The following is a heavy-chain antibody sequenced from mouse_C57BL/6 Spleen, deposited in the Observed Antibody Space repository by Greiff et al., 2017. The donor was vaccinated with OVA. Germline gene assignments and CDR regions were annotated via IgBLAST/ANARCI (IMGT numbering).Heavy chain of an antibody. J-gene: IGHJ4*01. V-gene: IGHV5-6*02. Sequence: EVKVVESGGDLVKPGGSLKLSCAASGFTFSSYGMSWVRQTPDKRLEWVATISSGGSYTYYPDSVKGRFTISRDNAKNTLYLQMSSLKSEDTAMYYCARRDSRYAMDYWGQGTSVTVSS. CDR3: ARRDSRYAMDY. CDR2: ISSGGSYT. D-gene: IGHD6-1*01. CDR1: GFTFSSYG.